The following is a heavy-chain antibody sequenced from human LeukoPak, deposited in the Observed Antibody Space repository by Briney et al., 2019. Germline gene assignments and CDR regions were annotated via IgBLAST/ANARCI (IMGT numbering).Heavy chain of an antibody. Sequence: SETLSLTCTVSGISISNYYWSWIRQPPGKGLEWIGYIYYSGSTNYNPSLQSRATISVDPSKSQFSLRLSSVTAADTAVYYCARDYFGSGFFDYWGQGILVTVSS. CDR3: ARDYFGSGFFDY. CDR2: IYYSGST. J-gene: IGHJ4*02. CDR1: GISISNYY. D-gene: IGHD3-10*01. V-gene: IGHV4-59*01.